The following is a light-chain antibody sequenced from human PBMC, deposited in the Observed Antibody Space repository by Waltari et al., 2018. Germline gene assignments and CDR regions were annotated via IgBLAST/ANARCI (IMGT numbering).Light chain of an antibody. CDR2: EVI. J-gene: IGLJ1*01. V-gene: IGLV2-23*02. Sequence: QSALTQPASVSGSPGQSITISCTGTSSDVGSYNLVSWYQQHPGKAPKLMIYEVIRRPSVLSNRFSGCKSGNTASLTISGLQAEDEADYHCCSYAGSRIVFGTGTKVTVL. CDR1: SSDVGSYNL. CDR3: CSYAGSRIV.